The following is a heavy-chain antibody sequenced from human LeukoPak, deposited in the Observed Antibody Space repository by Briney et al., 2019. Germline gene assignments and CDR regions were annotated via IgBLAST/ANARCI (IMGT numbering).Heavy chain of an antibody. D-gene: IGHD2-15*01. CDR2: INNSGTS. V-gene: IGHV4-31*03. CDR1: GDSVTSTTYY. Sequence: KTSETLSLTCTVSGDSVTSTTYYWTWIRRHPGQGVEWIGCINNSGTSNYNQSLESRVAISVDSSKNQFSLTLNSVTGADTAVYYCARGLGISGRFDYWGQGTLVTVSS. J-gene: IGHJ4*02. CDR3: ARGLGISGRFDY.